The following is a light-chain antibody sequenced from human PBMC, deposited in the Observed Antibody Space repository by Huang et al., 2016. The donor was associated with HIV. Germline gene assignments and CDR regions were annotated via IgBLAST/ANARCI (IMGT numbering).Light chain of an antibody. CDR1: QSVLYSSNSKNY. Sequence: DIVMTQSPDSLTVSLGERATIKCRSSQSVLYSSNSKNYLDWFQQKPGRAPRLLIYWASARESGVPDRFSGSGSGKDFTLTIDRLEAEDAAIYYCQQYYRLPQTFGQGTRVEIK. CDR2: WAS. CDR3: QQYYRLPQT. V-gene: IGKV4-1*01. J-gene: IGKJ1*01.